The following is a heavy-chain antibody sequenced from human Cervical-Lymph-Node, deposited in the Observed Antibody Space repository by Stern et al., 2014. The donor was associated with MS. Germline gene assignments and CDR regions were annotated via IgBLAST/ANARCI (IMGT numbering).Heavy chain of an antibody. CDR2: IFVGSGNT. CDR1: GFTFTSSA. J-gene: IGHJ5*02. V-gene: IGHV1-58*01. D-gene: IGHD3-22*01. CDR3: AARANYYDSPGDWFDP. Sequence: QLVESGPEVKKPGTSVKVSCKASGFTFTSSAVQWVRQARGQRLEWIGWIFVGSGNTNYAQKFQERVTITRDMSTSTAYMELSSLRSEDTAVYYCAARANYYDSPGDWFDPWGQGTLVTVSS.